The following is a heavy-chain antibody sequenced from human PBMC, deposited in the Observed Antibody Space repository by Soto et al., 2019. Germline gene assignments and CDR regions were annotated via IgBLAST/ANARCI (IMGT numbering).Heavy chain of an antibody. J-gene: IGHJ5*02. CDR1: GGSISSYY. CDR3: ARVSYSSSWYAGWFDP. Sequence: SETLSLTCTVSGGSISSYYWSWIRQPPGKGLEWIGYIYYSGSTNYNPSLKSRVTISVDTSKNQFSPKLSSVTAADTAFFYCARVSYSSSWYAGWFDPWGQGTLVTVSS. D-gene: IGHD6-13*01. CDR2: IYYSGST. V-gene: IGHV4-59*01.